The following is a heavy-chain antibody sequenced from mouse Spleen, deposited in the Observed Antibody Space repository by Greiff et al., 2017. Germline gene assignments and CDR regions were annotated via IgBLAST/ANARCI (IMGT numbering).Heavy chain of an antibody. CDR2: INPSTGGT. CDR3: ARTGDGYYVGYAMDY. J-gene: IGHJ4*01. Sequence: EVKLVESGPELVKPGASVKISCKSGYSFTGYYMNWVKQSPEKSLEWIGEINPSTGGTTYNQKFKAKATLTVDKSSSTAYMQLKSLTSEDSAVYYCARTGDGYYVGYAMDYWGQGTSVTVSS. V-gene: IGHV1-42*01. D-gene: IGHD2-3*01. CDR1: GYSFTGYY.